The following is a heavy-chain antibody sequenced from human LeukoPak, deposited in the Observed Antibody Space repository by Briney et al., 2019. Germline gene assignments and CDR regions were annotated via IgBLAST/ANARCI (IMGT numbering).Heavy chain of an antibody. CDR1: GFTFSSYA. J-gene: IGHJ3*02. Sequence: GGSLRLSCAASGFTFSSYAMSWVRQAPGKGLEWVSDISGSGGSTHYADSVKGRFTISRDNSKNSLYLQMNSLRAEDTAVYYCAKDRVYYDSSGYYYGAFDIWGQGTMVTVSS. D-gene: IGHD3-22*01. CDR2: ISGSGGST. CDR3: AKDRVYYDSSGYYYGAFDI. V-gene: IGHV3-23*01.